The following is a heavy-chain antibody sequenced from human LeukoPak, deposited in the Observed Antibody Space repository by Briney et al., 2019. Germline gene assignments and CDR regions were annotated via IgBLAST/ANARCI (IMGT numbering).Heavy chain of an antibody. CDR2: AYYSGNT. V-gene: IGHV4-39*07. CDR1: AGSISSSVSY. CDR3: ARIHWDYGDFV. J-gene: IGHJ4*02. Sequence: PSETLSLTCTVSAGSISSSVSYWGWIRQPPGKGLEWIGSAYYSGNTYYNPSLKSRITISVDTSKNQFFLMLSSVTAADTAVYYCARIHWDYGDFVWGLGTLVTVSS. D-gene: IGHD4-17*01.